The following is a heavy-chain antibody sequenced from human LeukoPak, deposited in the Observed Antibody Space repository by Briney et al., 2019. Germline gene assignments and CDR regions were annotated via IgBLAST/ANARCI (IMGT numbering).Heavy chain of an antibody. Sequence: GGSLRLSCAASGFTFSDYWMSWVRLAPGKGLEWGADIKPDGSEKYYLDSVKGRVTISRDNAKNSLYLHMNSLRVEDTAVYYCAREWSHFDYWGQGTLVTVFS. V-gene: IGHV3-7*01. CDR1: GFTFSDYW. D-gene: IGHD2-8*01. J-gene: IGHJ4*02. CDR2: IKPDGSEK. CDR3: AREWSHFDY.